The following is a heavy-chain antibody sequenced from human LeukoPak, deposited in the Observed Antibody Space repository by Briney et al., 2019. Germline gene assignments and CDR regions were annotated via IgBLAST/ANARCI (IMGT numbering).Heavy chain of an antibody. J-gene: IGHJ5*02. Sequence: SETLSLTCTVSGGSISSSSYYWGWIRQPPGKGLEWIGSMYYSGSTYYNPSLKSRVTISVDTSKNQFSLKLSSVTAADTAVYYCAMRITMTVVVPHDWWFDPWGQGTLATVSS. CDR2: MYYSGST. D-gene: IGHD3-22*01. CDR3: AMRITMTVVVPHDWWFDP. V-gene: IGHV4-39*01. CDR1: GGSISSSSYY.